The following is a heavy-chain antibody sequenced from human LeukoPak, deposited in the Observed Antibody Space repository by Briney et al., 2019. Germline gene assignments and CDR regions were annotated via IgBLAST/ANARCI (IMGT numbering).Heavy chain of an antibody. CDR1: GFTVSSNY. V-gene: IGHV3-53*05. D-gene: IGHD6-13*01. CDR3: ARVAGVAAAGIDGNYYYYYMDV. CDR2: IYSGGST. Sequence: GGSLRLSCAASGFTVSSNYMSWVRQAPGKGLEWVSVIYSGGSTQYADSVKGRFTISRDNSKNTLYLQMNSLRSDDTAVYYCARVAGVAAAGIDGNYYYYYMDVWGKGTTVTVSS. J-gene: IGHJ6*03.